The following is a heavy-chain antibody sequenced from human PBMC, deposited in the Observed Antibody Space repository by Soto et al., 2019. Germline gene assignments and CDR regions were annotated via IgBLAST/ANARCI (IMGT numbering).Heavy chain of an antibody. CDR3: VRDEEASPWFALDY. J-gene: IGHJ4*02. Sequence: EVDLVESGGGLVQPGGSLRLSCAASGFNFYDYWMHWVRQVPGKGLVWVSHINRDGSDTWYADSVQGRFTISRDNAKNTVYLQMNSLRAEDSALYYCVRDEEASPWFALDYWGRGTRVTVSS. V-gene: IGHV3-74*01. D-gene: IGHD3-10*01. CDR1: GFNFYDYW. CDR2: INRDGSDT.